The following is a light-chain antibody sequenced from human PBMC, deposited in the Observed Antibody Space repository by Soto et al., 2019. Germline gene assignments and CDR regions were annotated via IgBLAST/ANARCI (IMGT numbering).Light chain of an antibody. J-gene: IGKJ4*01. CDR3: QQANSFPIT. CDR2: AAS. CDR1: QAISIR. Sequence: DIPMTQSPSSLSASLGDRLTLTCRATQAISIRLAWYQQKPEKAPKLMIYAASSLQSGAPSLFSGSGAGTVITLTISILQDEDFATYYRQQANSFPITFGGGTKVDI. V-gene: IGKV1-12*01.